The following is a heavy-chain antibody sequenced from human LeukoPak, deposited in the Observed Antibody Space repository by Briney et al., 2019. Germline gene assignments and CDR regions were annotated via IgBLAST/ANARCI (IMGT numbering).Heavy chain of an antibody. D-gene: IGHD2-15*01. J-gene: IGHJ5*02. Sequence: SETLSLTCTVSGGSISSSSYYWGWIRQPPGKGLEWIGSIYYSGSTYYNPSLKSRVTISVDTSKNQFSLKLSSVTAADTAVYYCARDFCTGAGCYHALGSWGQGALVTVSS. V-gene: IGHV4-39*07. CDR3: ARDFCTGAGCYHALGS. CDR1: GGSISSSSYY. CDR2: IYYSGST.